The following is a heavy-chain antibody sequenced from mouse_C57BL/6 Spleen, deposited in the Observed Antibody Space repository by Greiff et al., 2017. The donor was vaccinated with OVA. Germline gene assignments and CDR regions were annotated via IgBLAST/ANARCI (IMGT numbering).Heavy chain of an antibody. CDR1: GFTFSSYA. Sequence: EVQRVESGGGLVKPGGSLKLSCAASGFTFSSYAMSWVRQTPEKRLEWVATISDGGSYTYYPDNVKGRFTISRDNAKNNLYLQMSHLKSEDTAMYYCAREGGTGTGFAYWGQGTLVTVSA. V-gene: IGHV5-4*01. J-gene: IGHJ3*01. CDR3: AREGGTGTGFAY. D-gene: IGHD4-1*01. CDR2: ISDGGSYT.